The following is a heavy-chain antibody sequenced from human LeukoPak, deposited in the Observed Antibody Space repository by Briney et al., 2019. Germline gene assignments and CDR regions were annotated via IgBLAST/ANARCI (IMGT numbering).Heavy chain of an antibody. CDR2: INHSGST. J-gene: IGHJ4*02. CDR3: ATENERYFDY. Sequence: SETLSLTCAVYGGSFSGYYWSWIRQPPGKGLEWLGEINHSGSTNYNPSLKSRVTISVDTSKNQFSLKLSSVTAADTAVYYCATENERYFDYWGQGTLVTVSS. V-gene: IGHV4-34*01. D-gene: IGHD1-1*01. CDR1: GGSFSGYY.